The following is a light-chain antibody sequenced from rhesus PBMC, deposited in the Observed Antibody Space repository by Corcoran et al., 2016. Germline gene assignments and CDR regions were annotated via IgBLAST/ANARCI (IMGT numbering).Light chain of an antibody. V-gene: IGLV2-13*03. CDR1: SSDIGGSNR. CDR3: SSYATLNTFT. CDR2: EVI. J-gene: IGLJ1*01. Sequence: QAAPTQSPSVSGSPGQSVTISCIGTSSDIGGSNRVSWYQLHPGKAPKVLIYEVIKRPSGVSDRFSGSKSGNTASLTISGLQVEDEADYYCSSYATLNTFTFGSGTRLTVL.